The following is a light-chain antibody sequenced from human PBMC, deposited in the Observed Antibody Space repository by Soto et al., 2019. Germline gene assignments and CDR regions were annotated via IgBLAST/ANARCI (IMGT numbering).Light chain of an antibody. CDR1: QSVRYNY. CDR3: QQYGTSPVT. Sequence: EILLTQSPGTLSLSPGETATLSCRASQSVRYNYLAWYQQRPGQPPRLLIHVAASRASGIPDRFSGSVSGTDFTLTIRRLEPEDFAVYFCQQYGTSPVTFGGGTKVEI. J-gene: IGKJ4*01. CDR2: VAA. V-gene: IGKV3-20*01.